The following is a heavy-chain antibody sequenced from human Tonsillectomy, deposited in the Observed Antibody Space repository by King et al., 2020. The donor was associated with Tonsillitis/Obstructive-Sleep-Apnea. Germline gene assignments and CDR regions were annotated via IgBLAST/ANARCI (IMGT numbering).Heavy chain of an antibody. J-gene: IGHJ5*02. CDR1: GFTFSSYA. CDR2: ISGSGGET. V-gene: IGHV3-23*01. D-gene: IGHD1-26*01. Sequence: VQLLESGGGLVQPGGSLRLSCVASGFTFSSYAMSWVRQAPGKGLVWVSAISGSGGETYYADSVKGRVTISRDNSKNTLYLQMNSLRAEDTAVYYCAKPGLEWELLTWFDPWGQGTLVTVSS. CDR3: AKPGLEWELLTWFDP.